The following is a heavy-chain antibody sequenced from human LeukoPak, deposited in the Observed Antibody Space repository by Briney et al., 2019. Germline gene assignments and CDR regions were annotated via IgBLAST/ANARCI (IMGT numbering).Heavy chain of an antibody. CDR1: GYTFTNFR. CDR3: ARDPEGVTPLDY. V-gene: IGHV1-18*01. CDR2: ISPSNGYT. J-gene: IGHJ4*02. D-gene: IGHD3-10*01. Sequence: ASVKVSCKTSGYTFTNFRIHWVRQAPGQGFEWMGWISPSNGYTEYEQKLQGRLTMTTDTSTSTAYMELRSLTSDDTAMYYCARDPEGVTPLDYWGQGTLVTVSS.